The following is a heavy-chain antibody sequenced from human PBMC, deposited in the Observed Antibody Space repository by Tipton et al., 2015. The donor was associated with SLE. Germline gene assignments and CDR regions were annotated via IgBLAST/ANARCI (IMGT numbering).Heavy chain of an antibody. J-gene: IGHJ3*02. D-gene: IGHD1-26*01. CDR1: GFTFSDFA. Sequence: SLRLSCVGSGFTFSDFAMNWVRQAPGKRLEWVSAISNTAGRAYYADSVKGRFTISRDNSKNTLFLQMTRLRGDDTAIYYCARTYSGSYYAGMRDAFDIWGPGTMVTVSS. V-gene: IGHV3-23*01. CDR2: ISNTAGRA. CDR3: ARTYSGSYYAGMRDAFDI.